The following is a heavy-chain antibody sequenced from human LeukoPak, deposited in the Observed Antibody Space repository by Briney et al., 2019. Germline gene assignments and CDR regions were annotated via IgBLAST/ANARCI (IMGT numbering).Heavy chain of an antibody. Sequence: SETLSLTCTVSGYSISSGYYWGWIRQPPGKGMEWIGSIYHSGSTYYNPSLKSRVTISVDTSKNQFSLKLSSVTAADTAVYYCARAVGSSGWYSDYWGQGTLVTVSS. J-gene: IGHJ4*02. CDR3: ARAVGSSGWYSDY. CDR2: IYHSGST. V-gene: IGHV4-38-2*02. D-gene: IGHD6-19*01. CDR1: GYSISSGYY.